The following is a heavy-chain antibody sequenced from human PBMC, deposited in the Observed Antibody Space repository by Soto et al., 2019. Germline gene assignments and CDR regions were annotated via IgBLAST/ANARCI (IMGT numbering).Heavy chain of an antibody. CDR1: GGSFTSNNW. CDR2: IYRTGST. Sequence: PSETLSLTCAVSGGSFTSNNWWTWVRQPPGQGLEWIGEIYRTGSTNYNPSLKSRVTISLDKSENQFSLKVTSLTAADTAVYYCARGPYYYGSGSYQYWGQGTLVTVS. V-gene: IGHV4-4*02. CDR3: ARGPYYYGSGSYQY. D-gene: IGHD3-10*01. J-gene: IGHJ4*02.